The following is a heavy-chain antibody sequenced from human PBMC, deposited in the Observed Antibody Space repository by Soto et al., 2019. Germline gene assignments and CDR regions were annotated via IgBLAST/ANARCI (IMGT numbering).Heavy chain of an antibody. CDR3: ARTSAAGKYYYGMDV. Sequence: GESLKISCKGFGDDFTSYWIGWVRQMPGKGLEWMGIIYPGDSDTRYSPSFQGQVTISADKSISTAYLQWSSLKASDTAMYYCARTSAAGKYYYGMDVWGQGTTVTVSS. V-gene: IGHV5-51*01. CDR1: GDDFTSYW. D-gene: IGHD6-13*01. J-gene: IGHJ6*02. CDR2: IYPGDSDT.